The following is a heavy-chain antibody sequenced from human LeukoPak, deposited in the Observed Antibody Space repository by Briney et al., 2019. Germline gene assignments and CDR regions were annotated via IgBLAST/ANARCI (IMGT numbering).Heavy chain of an antibody. D-gene: IGHD6-6*01. CDR3: ARVSGYSSSSDY. CDR2: ISAYNGNT. Sequence: ASVKVSCKASGYTFTSYGISWVRQAPGQGLEWMGWISAYNGNTNYAQKLQGRVTITTGTSTSTAYLELRLLRSDDTAVYYCARVSGYSSSSDYWGQGSLVTVSS. V-gene: IGHV1-18*01. CDR1: GYTFTSYG. J-gene: IGHJ4*02.